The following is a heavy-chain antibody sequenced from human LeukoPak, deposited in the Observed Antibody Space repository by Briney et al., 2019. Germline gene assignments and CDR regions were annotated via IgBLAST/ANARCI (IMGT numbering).Heavy chain of an antibody. V-gene: IGHV4-34*01. D-gene: IGHD4-11*01. CDR1: GGSFSGYY. CDR2: INHSGST. J-gene: IGHJ6*02. Sequence: SETLSLTCAVYGGSFSGYYWSWIRQPPGKGLEWIGEINHSGSTNYNPSLKSRVTISEDTSKNQFSLKLSSVTAADTAVYYCARLSPLQQSPSYYYGMDVWGQGTTVTVSS. CDR3: ARLSPLQQSPSYYYGMDV.